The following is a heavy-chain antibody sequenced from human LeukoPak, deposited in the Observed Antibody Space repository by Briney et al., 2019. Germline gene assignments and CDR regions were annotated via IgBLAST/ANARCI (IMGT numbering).Heavy chain of an antibody. D-gene: IGHD3-22*01. CDR3: ARVGQNYYDSSGPPEKYFQH. J-gene: IGHJ1*01. CDR1: GFTFSSYS. Sequence: PGGSLRLSCAASGFTFSSYSMNWVRQAPGKGLEWVAFISSSSSYIYYADSVKGRFTISRDNAKNSLYLQMNSLRAEDTAVYYCARVGQNYYDSSGPPEKYFQHWGQGTLVTVCS. CDR2: ISSSSSYI. V-gene: IGHV3-21*01.